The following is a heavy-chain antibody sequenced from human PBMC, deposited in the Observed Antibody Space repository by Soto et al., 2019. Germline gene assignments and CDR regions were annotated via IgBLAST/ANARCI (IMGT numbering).Heavy chain of an antibody. CDR2: IYHSGST. D-gene: IGHD4-17*01. V-gene: IGHV4-30-2*01. CDR1: AGSISSGGYS. J-gene: IGHJ4*02. CDR3: ASGPIGDYTDGFDY. Sequence: QLQLQESGSGLVKPSQTLSLTCAVSAGSISSGGYSRSWIRQPPGKGREWIGYIYHSGSTFYNPSLKSGATISVDRAKNQFSLKLSSVTAADTAVYYSASGPIGDYTDGFDYWGQGTLVTVSS.